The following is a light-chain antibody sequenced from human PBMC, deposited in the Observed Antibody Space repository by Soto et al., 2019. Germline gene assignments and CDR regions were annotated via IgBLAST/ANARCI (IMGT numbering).Light chain of an antibody. CDR3: QQYSGYMWT. J-gene: IGKJ1*01. Sequence: DIQMTQSPSSLSASVGARVTITCRASQSIDKYLSWYQQKPGKAPKVLVYKASSLQSGVPSRFSGSGSGTEFTLTISSLQPDDVATYYCQQYSGYMWTFGQGTKVDIK. V-gene: IGKV1-5*03. CDR1: QSIDKY. CDR2: KAS.